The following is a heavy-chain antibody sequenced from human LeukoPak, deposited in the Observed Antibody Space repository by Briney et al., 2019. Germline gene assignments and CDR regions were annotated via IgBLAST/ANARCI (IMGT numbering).Heavy chain of an antibody. CDR2: ISWDGGST. Sequence: PGGSLRLSCAASGFTFDDYAMHWVRQAPGKGLEWVSLISWDGGSTYYADSVKGRFTISRDNSKNSLYLQMNSLRAEDTALYYYAKDIRARVVVPAVHYMDVWGKGTTVTVSS. V-gene: IGHV3-43D*04. CDR1: GFTFDDYA. J-gene: IGHJ6*03. D-gene: IGHD2-2*01. CDR3: AKDIRARVVVPAVHYMDV.